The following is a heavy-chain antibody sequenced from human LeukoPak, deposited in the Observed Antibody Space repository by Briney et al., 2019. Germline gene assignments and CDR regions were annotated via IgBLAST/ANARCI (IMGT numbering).Heavy chain of an antibody. J-gene: IGHJ6*03. CDR2: INHSGST. D-gene: IGHD4-11*01. CDR1: GGSFSGYY. V-gene: IGHV4-34*01. CDR3: ARGRVSSSTWHSTYYYYFYMDV. Sequence: SETLSLTCAVYGGSFSGYYWSWIRQPPGKGLEWIGEINHSGSTNYNPSLKSRVTISVDTSKNHFSLQLSSVTAADTAVYFCARGRVSSSTWHSTYYYYFYMDVWGKGTTVTVSS.